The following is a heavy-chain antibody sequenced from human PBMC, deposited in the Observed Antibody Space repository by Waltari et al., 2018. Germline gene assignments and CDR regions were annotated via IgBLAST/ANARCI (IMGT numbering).Heavy chain of an antibody. J-gene: IGHJ6*03. D-gene: IGHD6-6*01. Sequence: EVQLVETGGGLVQPGGSLRLSSAACGFTCRRHAMSWDGQALEWVSASSGIGGSTYYADTVERRFNICGDNSKNTLYLPMNSLIGEDTAVYSSAKSSGGDYYYDYYIDAWGKGTTVTVSS. V-gene: IGHV3-23*04. CDR2: SSGIGGST. CDR3: AKSSGGDYYYDYYIDA. CDR1: GFTCRRHA.